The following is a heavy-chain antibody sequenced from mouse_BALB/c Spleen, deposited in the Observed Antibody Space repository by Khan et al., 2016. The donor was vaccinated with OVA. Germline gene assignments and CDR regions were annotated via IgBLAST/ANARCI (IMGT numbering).Heavy chain of an antibody. V-gene: IGHV5-17*02. CDR1: GFTFSNFG. Sequence: EVELVESGGGLVQPGGSRKLSCAASGFTFSNFGMHWFRQAPEKGLEWVAYISSGSSTIYYADIVKGRFTISRDNPKNTLFLQMTSLRSEDTAMYYCTRDYYGSSYVAYWGQGTLVTVSA. CDR2: ISSGSSTI. D-gene: IGHD1-1*01. CDR3: TRDYYGSSYVAY. J-gene: IGHJ3*01.